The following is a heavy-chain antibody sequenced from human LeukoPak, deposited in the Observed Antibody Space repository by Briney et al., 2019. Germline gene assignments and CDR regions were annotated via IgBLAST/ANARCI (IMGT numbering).Heavy chain of an antibody. V-gene: IGHV1-46*01. CDR1: GYTFTSYY. Sequence: ASVKVSCKASGYTFTSYYMHWVRQAPGQGLEWMGIINPSGGSTSYAQKFQGRVTMTRDTSTSTVYMELSSLRSEDTAVYYCARDGFGNDILTGAQKGGYYYYGMDVWGQGTTVTVSS. CDR2: INPSGGST. J-gene: IGHJ6*02. D-gene: IGHD3-9*01. CDR3: ARDGFGNDILTGAQKGGYYYYGMDV.